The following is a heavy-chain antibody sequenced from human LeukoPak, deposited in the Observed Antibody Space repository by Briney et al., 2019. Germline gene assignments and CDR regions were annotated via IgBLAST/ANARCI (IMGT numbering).Heavy chain of an antibody. V-gene: IGHV3-30*18. Sequence: GGSLRLSCAASGFTFSSYGMHWVRQAPGKGLEWVAVISYDGSNKYYADSVKGRFTISRDNYKNTLYLQMNSLRAEDTAVYYCAKEKGDGTIDYWGQGTLVTVSS. CDR1: GFTFSSYG. J-gene: IGHJ4*02. D-gene: IGHD3-16*01. CDR2: ISYDGSNK. CDR3: AKEKGDGTIDY.